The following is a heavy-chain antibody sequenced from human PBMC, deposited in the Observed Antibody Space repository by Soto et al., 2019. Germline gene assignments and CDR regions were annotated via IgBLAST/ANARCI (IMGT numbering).Heavy chain of an antibody. V-gene: IGHV1-8*02. D-gene: IGHD6-13*01. Sequence: ASVKVSCKASGYTFINFDISWVRQAAGQGLEWLGWMNPGSGKTGYASKFQGRVAMTRDASTGTSHLELSSLTSDDTAVYYCARGVAAAGPANWFDPWGQGTLVTVSS. CDR3: ARGVAAAGPANWFDP. CDR1: GYTFINFD. J-gene: IGHJ5*02. CDR2: MNPGSGKT.